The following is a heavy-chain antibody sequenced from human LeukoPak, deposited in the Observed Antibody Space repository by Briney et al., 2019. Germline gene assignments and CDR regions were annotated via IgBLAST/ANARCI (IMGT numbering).Heavy chain of an antibody. J-gene: IGHJ5*02. V-gene: IGHV4-30-2*01. CDR1: GGSISSGGYS. CDR2: IYHSGST. CDR3: ARDYRGRYCSGGSCYVDWFDP. Sequence: PSETLSLTCAVSGGSISSGGYSWSWIRQPPGKGLEWIGYIYHSGSTYYNPSLKSRVTISVDRSKNQFSLKLSSVTAADTAVYYCARDYRGRYCSGGSCYVDWFDPWGQGTLVTVSS. D-gene: IGHD2-15*01.